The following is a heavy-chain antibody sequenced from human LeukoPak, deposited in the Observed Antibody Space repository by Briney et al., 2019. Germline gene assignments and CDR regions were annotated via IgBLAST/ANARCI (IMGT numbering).Heavy chain of an antibody. CDR3: ARGYCSSTSCLAYFDY. CDR2: INPNSGGT. Sequence: ASVKVSRKASGYTFTGYYMHWVRQAPGQGLEWMGRINPNSGGTNYAQKFQGRVTMTRDTSISTAYMELSRLRSDDTAVYYCARGYCSSTSCLAYFDYWGQGTLVTVSS. CDR1: GYTFTGYY. D-gene: IGHD2-2*01. V-gene: IGHV1-2*06. J-gene: IGHJ4*02.